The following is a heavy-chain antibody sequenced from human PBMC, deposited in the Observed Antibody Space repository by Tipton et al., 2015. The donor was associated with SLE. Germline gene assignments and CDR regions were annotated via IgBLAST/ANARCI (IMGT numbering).Heavy chain of an antibody. CDR3: ARDKGWNLRDDRGGYRPIYAFDI. CDR1: GVSISSGSYY. CDR2: VYTAGSP. J-gene: IGHJ3*02. D-gene: IGHD3-22*01. V-gene: IGHV4-61*02. Sequence: TLSLTCTVSGVSISSGSYYWNWIRQPAGKGLEWIGRVYTAGSPYYNPSLESRVAISMDTSKNQFSLKLTSVTAADTAMYYCARDKGWNLRDDRGGYRPIYAFDIWGPGTMVTVSS.